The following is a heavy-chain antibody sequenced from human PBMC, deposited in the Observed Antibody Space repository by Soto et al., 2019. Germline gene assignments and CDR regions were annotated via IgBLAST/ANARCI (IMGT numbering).Heavy chain of an antibody. CDR3: AKDIRHVYDPATRFDY. J-gene: IGHJ4*02. CDR2: ISWKSGST. D-gene: IGHD3-16*01. V-gene: IGHV3-9*01. Sequence: EVQLVESGGGLVQPGRSLRLSCAASGFTFDDYAMYWVRQAPGKGLEWVSGISWKSGSTGYADSVRGRFTISRDNAKNSLYLQMNSLRAEDTALYYCAKDIRHVYDPATRFDYWGQGTLVTVSS. CDR1: GFTFDDYA.